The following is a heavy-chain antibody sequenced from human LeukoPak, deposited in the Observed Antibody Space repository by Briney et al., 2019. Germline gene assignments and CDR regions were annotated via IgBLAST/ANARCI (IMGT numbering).Heavy chain of an antibody. CDR2: ISGSGGST. Sequence: GGSLRLSCTASGFTFSDYAMSWVRQAPGKGLEWVSAISGSGGSTYYADSVKGRFTISRDNSKNTLYLQMNSLRAEDTAVYYCAKGPVARPTYNWFDPWGQGTLVTVSS. D-gene: IGHD6-19*01. CDR3: AKGPVARPTYNWFDP. CDR1: GFTFSDYA. V-gene: IGHV3-23*01. J-gene: IGHJ5*02.